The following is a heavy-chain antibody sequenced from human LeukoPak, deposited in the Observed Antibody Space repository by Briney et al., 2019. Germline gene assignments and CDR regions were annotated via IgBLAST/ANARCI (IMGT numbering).Heavy chain of an antibody. Sequence: SETLSLTCTVSGGSISSYYWSWIRQPPGKGLEWIGYIYYSGSTNYNPSLKSRVTISVDTSKNQFSLKLSSVTAADTAVYYCARVIEDYDSSGYYRSSAFDIWGQGTMVTVSS. CDR3: ARVIEDYDSSGYYRSSAFDI. J-gene: IGHJ3*02. CDR1: GGSISSYY. CDR2: IYYSGST. V-gene: IGHV4-59*01. D-gene: IGHD3-22*01.